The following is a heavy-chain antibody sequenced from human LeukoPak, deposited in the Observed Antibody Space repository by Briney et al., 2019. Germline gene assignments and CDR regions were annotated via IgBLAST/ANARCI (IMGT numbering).Heavy chain of an antibody. CDR2: IYSDGQT. CDR3: TGYAGAA. V-gene: IGHV3-66*01. CDR1: GFTVGGNP. Sequence: GGSLRLSCAASGFTVGGNPMTWVRQAPGKGLEWVSVIYSDGQTYYADSAKGRFSISRDDSKNTLYLQMNNLKVEDTAVYYCTGYAGAAWGQGSLVTVSS. D-gene: IGHD3-10*01. J-gene: IGHJ5*02.